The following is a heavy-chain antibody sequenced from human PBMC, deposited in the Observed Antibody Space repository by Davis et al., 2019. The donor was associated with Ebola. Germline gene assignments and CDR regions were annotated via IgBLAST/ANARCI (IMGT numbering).Heavy chain of an antibody. CDR3: ATDPYGGNPQSADY. CDR1: GFTFSTYS. V-gene: IGHV3-74*01. Sequence: GESLKISCAASGFTFSTYSMKWARQAPGKGLVWVSRINSDGSFTSYADSVKGRFTISRDNAKDTLFLQMNSLRADDTAVYYCATDPYGGNPQSADYWGQGSLVTVSS. CDR2: INSDGSFT. D-gene: IGHD3-16*01. J-gene: IGHJ4*02.